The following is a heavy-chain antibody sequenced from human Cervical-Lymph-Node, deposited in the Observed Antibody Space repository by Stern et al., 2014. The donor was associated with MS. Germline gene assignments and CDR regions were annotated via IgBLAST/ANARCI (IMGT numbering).Heavy chain of an antibody. V-gene: IGHV3-33*01. D-gene: IGHD1-26*01. CDR1: GFTFSSYG. Sequence: VQLVESGGGVVQPGRSLRLSCAASGFTFSSYGMHWVRQAPGKGLEWGAVIWYDGSNKYYADSVKCRFTISRDNSKSTLYLQMNSLRAEDTAVYYCARDRGWERDAFDIWGQGTMVTVSS. CDR3: ARDRGWERDAFDI. J-gene: IGHJ3*02. CDR2: IWYDGSNK.